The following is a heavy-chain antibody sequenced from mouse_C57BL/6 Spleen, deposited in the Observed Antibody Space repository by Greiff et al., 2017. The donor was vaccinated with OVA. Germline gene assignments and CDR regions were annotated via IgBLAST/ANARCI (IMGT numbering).Heavy chain of an antibody. J-gene: IGHJ4*01. CDR2: IDPSDSET. V-gene: IGHV1-52*01. CDR1: GYTFTSYW. CDR3: ARKGYPYAMDY. Sequence: QVQLQQPGAELVRPGSSVKLSCKASGYTFTSYWMHWVKQRPIQGLEWIGNIDPSDSETHSNQKFKDKATLTVDKSSSTAYMQLSSLTSEDSAVYYCARKGYPYAMDYWGQGTSVTVSS. D-gene: IGHD2-2*01.